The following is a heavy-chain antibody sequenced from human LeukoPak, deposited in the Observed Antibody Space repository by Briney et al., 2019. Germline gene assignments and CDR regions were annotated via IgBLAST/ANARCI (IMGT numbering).Heavy chain of an antibody. Sequence: GGSLRLSCTVSGFTFRSYWMTWVRHPPGKGLEWVANIRQDESEKYYADSVKGRFTLSRGNAKNSLYLHMNSLRAEDTAVYYCARDSGSAYYYNSGTYYYDPLDFWGQRTTVTVSS. V-gene: IGHV3-7*01. CDR3: ARDSGSAYYYNSGTYYYDPLDF. CDR2: IRQDESEK. CDR1: GFTFRSYW. D-gene: IGHD3-10*01. J-gene: IGHJ3*01.